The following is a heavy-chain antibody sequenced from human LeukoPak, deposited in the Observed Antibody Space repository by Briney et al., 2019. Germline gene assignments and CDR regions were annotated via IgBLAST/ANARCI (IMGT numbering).Heavy chain of an antibody. J-gene: IGHJ3*02. CDR2: ISTSSSDI. CDR3: VRDTFSPDAFDI. CDR1: GFTFSSYS. D-gene: IGHD3-16*01. V-gene: IGHV3-21*01. Sequence: GGSLRLSCAASGFTFSSYSMNWVRQAPGQGLEWVSSISTSSSDIYSADSVKGRFTISRDNAKNSLYLQRSSLRGEDTAVYYCVRDTFSPDAFDIWGQGTMVTVSS.